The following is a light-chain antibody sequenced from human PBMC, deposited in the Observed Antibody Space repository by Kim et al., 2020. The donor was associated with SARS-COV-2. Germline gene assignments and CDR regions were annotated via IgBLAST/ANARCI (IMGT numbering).Light chain of an antibody. V-gene: IGLV1-51*01. J-gene: IGLJ7*01. Sequence: PGGNCSCPGTNSNIGNNFVSWYQQVPGTAPKLLIYANEKRSSGIPDRFSGSKSGTSATLVITGLQTGDEAEYYCGTWDSSLTGVFGGGTQLTVL. CDR2: ANE. CDR3: GTWDSSLTGV. CDR1: NSNIGNNF.